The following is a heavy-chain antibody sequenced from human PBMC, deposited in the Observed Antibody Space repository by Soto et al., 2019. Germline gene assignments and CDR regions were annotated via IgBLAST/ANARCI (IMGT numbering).Heavy chain of an antibody. V-gene: IGHV4-59*01. D-gene: IGHD2-15*01. CDR2: IYYSGST. CDR3: ARGGYCSGGSCYSGY. Sequence: SETLSLTCPVSGGNISSYYWSWIRQPPGKGLEWIGYIYYSGSTNYNPSLKSRVTISVDTSKNQFSLKLSSVTAADTAVYYCARGGYCSGGSCYSGYWGQGTLVTVSS. CDR1: GGNISSYY. J-gene: IGHJ4*02.